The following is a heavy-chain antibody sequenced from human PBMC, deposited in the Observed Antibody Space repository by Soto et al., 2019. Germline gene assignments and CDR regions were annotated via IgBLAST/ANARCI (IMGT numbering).Heavy chain of an antibody. CDR3: AREGVHNYTEYYFDY. V-gene: IGHV3-21*06. Sequence: GSLRLSCAASGSTFSYYPLHWVRRAPGKGLEWVSSISGVRDYIRYADSVKGRFAISRDNAKTSLYLQMNSLTAEDTAVYYCAREGVHNYTEYYFDYWGQGTLVTVSS. J-gene: IGHJ4*02. CDR1: GSTFSYYP. CDR2: ISGVRDYI. D-gene: IGHD3-10*01.